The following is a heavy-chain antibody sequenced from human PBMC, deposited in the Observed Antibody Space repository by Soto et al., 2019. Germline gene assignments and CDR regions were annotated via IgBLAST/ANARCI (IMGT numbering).Heavy chain of an antibody. Sequence: PGGSLRLSCAASGFTFSDYYMSWIRQAPGKGLEWVSYISSSSSYTNYADSVKGRFTISRDNAKNSLYLQWSSLRASDTAMYYCASSPRGYCSGTGCRELGNYYGMDVWGQGTTVTVSS. V-gene: IGHV3-11*03. CDR3: ASSPRGYCSGTGCRELGNYYGMDV. CDR2: ISSSSSYT. D-gene: IGHD2-2*01. J-gene: IGHJ6*02. CDR1: GFTFSDYY.